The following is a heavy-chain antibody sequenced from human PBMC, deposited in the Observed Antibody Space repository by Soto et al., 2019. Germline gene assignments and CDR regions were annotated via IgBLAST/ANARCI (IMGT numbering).Heavy chain of an antibody. D-gene: IGHD5-18*01. CDR3: AKDLYSYGFSGPFDY. V-gene: IGHV3-30*18. Sequence: PGGSLRLSCAASGFTFSSYGMHWVRQAPGKGLEWVAVISYDGSNKYYADSVKGRFTISRDNSKNTLYLQMNSLRAEDTAVYYCAKDLYSYGFSGPFDYWGQGTLVTVSS. CDR1: GFTFSSYG. CDR2: ISYDGSNK. J-gene: IGHJ4*02.